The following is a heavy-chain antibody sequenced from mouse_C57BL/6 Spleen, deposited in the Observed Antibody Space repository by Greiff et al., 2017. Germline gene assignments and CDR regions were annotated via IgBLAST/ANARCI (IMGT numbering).Heavy chain of an antibody. CDR2: INPSNGGT. V-gene: IGHV1-42*01. D-gene: IGHD3-2*02. CDR3: ARSYSSVYYYGRDY. J-gene: IGHJ4*01. Sequence: EVQLQQSGPELVKPGASVKISCKASGYSFTGYYMNWVKQSPEKSLEWIGEINPSNGGTTYNQKFKAKATLTVDKSSSTAYMQLKRLTSEDSAVYYSARSYSSVYYYGRDYWGQGTSVTVSS. CDR1: GYSFTGYY.